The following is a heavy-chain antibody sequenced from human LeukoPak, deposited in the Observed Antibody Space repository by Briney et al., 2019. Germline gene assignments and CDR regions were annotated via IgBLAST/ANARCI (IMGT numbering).Heavy chain of an antibody. J-gene: IGHJ3*01. D-gene: IGHD2-15*01. V-gene: IGHV5-51*01. CDR3: ARRGYCSGGNCFSSAFDV. Sequence: GESLKISCKGSGYSFTSYWIAWVRRVPGKGLEWMGIIYPRDSDSRYSPSFQGQVTISVDKSTSTAYLQWSSLKASDTAVYYCARRGYCSGGNCFSSAFDVWGQGTMVTVSS. CDR1: GYSFTSYW. CDR2: IYPRDSDS.